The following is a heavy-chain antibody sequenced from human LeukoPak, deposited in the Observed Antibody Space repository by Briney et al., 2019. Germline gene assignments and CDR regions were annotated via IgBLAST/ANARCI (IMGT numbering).Heavy chain of an antibody. D-gene: IGHD2-2*01. V-gene: IGHV1-2*02. CDR3: ARGEDIVVVPAAFIDY. Sequence: ASVKVSCKASGYTFTVYYMHWVRQAPGQGLEWMGWINPNSGGTNYAQKFQGRVTMTRDTSISTAYMERSRLRSDDTAVYYCARGEDIVVVPAAFIDYWGQGTLVTVSS. J-gene: IGHJ4*02. CDR2: INPNSGGT. CDR1: GYTFTVYY.